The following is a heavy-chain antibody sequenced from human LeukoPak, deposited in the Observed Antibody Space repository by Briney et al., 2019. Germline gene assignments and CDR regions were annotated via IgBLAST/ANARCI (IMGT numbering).Heavy chain of an antibody. J-gene: IGHJ4*02. V-gene: IGHV1-18*04. CDR2: ISAYNGNT. CDR1: GYTFTSYG. D-gene: IGHD6-13*01. CDR3: ARAGSIAAAVDFDY. Sequence: ASVKVSCKASGYTFTSYGITWVRQAPGQGLEWMGWISAYNGNTNYAQKLQGRVTMTTDTSTSTAYMELRSLRSDDTAAYYCARAGSIAAAVDFDYWGQGTLVTVSS.